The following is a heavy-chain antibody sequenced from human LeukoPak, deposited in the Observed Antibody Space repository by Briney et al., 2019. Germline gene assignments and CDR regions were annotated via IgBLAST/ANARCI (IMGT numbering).Heavy chain of an antibody. J-gene: IGHJ4*02. V-gene: IGHV3-23*01. CDR1: GFTFSTYA. Sequence: GGSLRLSCAASGFTFSTYAMSWVRQAPGKGLEWVSAISGRGGKRFYADSVMGRFTISRDNSKNKLDLQMNSLRAEDTAKYYCAKDYYDGSGFDYWGQGTLVTVSS. CDR2: ISGRGGKR. CDR3: AKDYYDGSGFDY. D-gene: IGHD3-22*01.